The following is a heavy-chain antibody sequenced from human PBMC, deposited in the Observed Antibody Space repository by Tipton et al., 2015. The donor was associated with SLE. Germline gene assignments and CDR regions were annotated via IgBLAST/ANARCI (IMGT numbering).Heavy chain of an antibody. CDR3: ATSPLTL. Sequence: TLSLTCTFSGGSISSLYWNWIRQPPGKGLEWIGYIYYSGSTKYNPSLKSRITISEDTSKNQFSLKLSSVTAADTAVYYCATSPLTLWGQGTLVTVSS. CDR1: GGSISSLY. J-gene: IGHJ4*02. D-gene: IGHD2-2*01. V-gene: IGHV4-59*11. CDR2: IYYSGST.